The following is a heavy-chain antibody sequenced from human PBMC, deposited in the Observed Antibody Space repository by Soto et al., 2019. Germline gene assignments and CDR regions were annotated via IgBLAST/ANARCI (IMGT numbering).Heavy chain of an antibody. V-gene: IGHV3-74*03. CDR2: ISTDGFGT. Sequence: GGSLRLSCAASGFTLSAYGMHWVRQAPGRGLEWVSRISTDGFGTAYADSVKGRFHISRDRARNTLFLQMNGLRAEDTAVYYCARGLGGHDYWGRGTLVTVSS. J-gene: IGHJ4*02. CDR3: ARGLGGHDY. D-gene: IGHD3-16*01. CDR1: GFTLSAYG.